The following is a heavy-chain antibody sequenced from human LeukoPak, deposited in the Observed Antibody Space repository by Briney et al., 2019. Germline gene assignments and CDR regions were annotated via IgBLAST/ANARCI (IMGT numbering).Heavy chain of an antibody. Sequence: GGSLRLSCAASGFTFSSYSMNWVRQAPGKGLEWVSSISSSSSYIYYADSVKGRFTISRDNAKNSLYLQMNSLRAEDTAVYYCARDFRRGYCSSTSCFDYYYMDVWGKGTTVTVSS. CDR2: ISSSSSYI. CDR1: GFTFSSYS. CDR3: ARDFRRGYCSSTSCFDYYYMDV. J-gene: IGHJ6*03. V-gene: IGHV3-21*01. D-gene: IGHD2-2*01.